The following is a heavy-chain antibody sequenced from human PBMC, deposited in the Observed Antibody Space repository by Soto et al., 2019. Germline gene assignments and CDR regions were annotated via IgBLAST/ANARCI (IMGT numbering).Heavy chain of an antibody. CDR1: GFTFSNYA. J-gene: IGHJ5*02. D-gene: IGHD3-10*01. CDR2: ISGSGAGT. V-gene: IGHV3-23*01. CDR3: GRDCGPWRGHPYYGSNWFAP. Sequence: EVQLLESGGGLVQPGGSLRLSCAASGFTFSNYAMSWVRQAPGKGLEWVSAISGSGAGTYYADSVKGRFTISGDNSKNTVYLQMNSLRAEDTAVYYCGRDCGPWRGHPYYGSNWFAPWGQGPPVTVSS.